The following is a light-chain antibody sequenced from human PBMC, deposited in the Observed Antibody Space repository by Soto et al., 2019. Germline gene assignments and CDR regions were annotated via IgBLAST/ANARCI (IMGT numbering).Light chain of an antibody. V-gene: IGKV1-5*01. Sequence: EVTQNNYTLSSSVGERVTITFRASQSISTRLAWYQQKSGKAPHLLICDASTLESGVSSRFSGSGSGTEFTLTISSLQAADVATYYCQQYNSYSPTFGQGTKVDIK. CDR2: DAS. CDR1: QSISTR. J-gene: IGKJ1*01. CDR3: QQYNSYSPT.